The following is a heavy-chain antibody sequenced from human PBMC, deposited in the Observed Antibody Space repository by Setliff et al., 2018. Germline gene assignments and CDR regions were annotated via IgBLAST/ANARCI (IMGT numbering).Heavy chain of an antibody. D-gene: IGHD6-25*01. J-gene: IGHJ3*02. CDR3: ARSPANGGHDAFDI. CDR2: IIPIRGAA. V-gene: IGHV1-69*13. Sequence: SVKVSCKAFGGTFSNSAINWVRQAPGQGLEWMGGIIPIRGAADYAQKFQGKVIITADGSTSTAYMELSSLRSEDTAVYYCARSPANGGHDAFDIWGQGTMVTVSS. CDR1: GGTFSNSA.